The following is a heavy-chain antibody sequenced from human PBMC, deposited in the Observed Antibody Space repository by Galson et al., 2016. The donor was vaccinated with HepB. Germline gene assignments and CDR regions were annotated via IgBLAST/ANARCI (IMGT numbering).Heavy chain of an antibody. CDR2: LNQDGSDR. CDR3: TSEPTDSEEGY. CDR1: RFTISRYW. V-gene: IGHV3-7*03. J-gene: IGHJ4*02. Sequence: SLRLSCAAPRFTISRYWMTWVRLAPGQGPEWVANLNQDGSDRNYVDSVKGRFTISRDNARNSLYLQMSSLRAEDTAVYYCTSEPTDSEEGYWGQGTLVTVSS.